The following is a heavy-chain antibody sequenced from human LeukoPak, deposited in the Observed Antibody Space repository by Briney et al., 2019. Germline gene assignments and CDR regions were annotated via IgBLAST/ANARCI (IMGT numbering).Heavy chain of an antibody. J-gene: IGHJ5*02. CDR3: ATETECSGGTCYSYGWFDP. CDR2: IYYRST. Sequence: SETLSLTCTVSGGSISSYYWSWIRQPPGKGLEWIGYIYYRSTNYNPSLKSRVTISIDTSKNQLSLKLSSVTAADTAVYYCATETECSGGTCYSYGWFDPWGQGTQVIVSS. D-gene: IGHD2-15*01. CDR1: GGSISSYY. V-gene: IGHV4-59*01.